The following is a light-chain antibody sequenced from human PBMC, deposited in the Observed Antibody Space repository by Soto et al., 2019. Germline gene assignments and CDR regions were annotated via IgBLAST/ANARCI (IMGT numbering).Light chain of an antibody. V-gene: IGKV1-39*01. Sequence: DIQMTQSPSSLSASVGDRVTITCWASQIISSSVSWYQQKPGKAPNLLIYAASSLQSGVPSRFSAGGSGTDFTLTISSLQPEDFATYYCQQSYSTPYTFGQGTKLEIK. CDR1: QIISSS. CDR2: AAS. CDR3: QQSYSTPYT. J-gene: IGKJ2*01.